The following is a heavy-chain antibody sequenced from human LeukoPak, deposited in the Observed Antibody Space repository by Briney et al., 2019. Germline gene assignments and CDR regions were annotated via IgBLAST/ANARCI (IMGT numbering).Heavy chain of an antibody. CDR1: GGSISSGDYY. Sequence: KPSQTLSLTCTVSGGSISSGDYYWSWIRRPPGKGLEWIGYIYYSGSTYYNPSLKSRVTISVDTSKNQFSLKLSSVTAADTAVYYCARCRDGYNFDYWGQGTLVTVSS. V-gene: IGHV4-30-4*01. CDR2: IYYSGST. J-gene: IGHJ4*02. CDR3: ARCRDGYNFDY. D-gene: IGHD5-24*01.